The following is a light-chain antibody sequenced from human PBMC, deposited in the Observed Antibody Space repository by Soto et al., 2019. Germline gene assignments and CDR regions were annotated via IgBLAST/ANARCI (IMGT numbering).Light chain of an antibody. Sequence: QSALTQLRSVSGSPGQSVTISCTGTSSDVGGYNYVSWYQQYPGKAPKLLIYEVSKRPSRVPDRFSGSKSGNTASLTISGVQAEDEADYYCCSYAGSPYVFGTGTKLTVL. V-gene: IGLV2-11*01. J-gene: IGLJ1*01. CDR2: EVS. CDR3: CSYAGSPYV. CDR1: SSDVGGYNY.